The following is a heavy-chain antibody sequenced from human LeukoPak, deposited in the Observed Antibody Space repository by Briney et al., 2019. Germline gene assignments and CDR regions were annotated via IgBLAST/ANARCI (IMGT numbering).Heavy chain of an antibody. CDR2: IWYDGSNT. D-gene: IGHD3-3*01. V-gene: IGHV3-33*01. CDR1: GFTFSRHG. Sequence: GGSLRLSCAASGFTFSRHGMHWVRQAPGKGLEWVAVIWYDGSNTYYVDSVKGRFTISRDNSKNTLYLQMNSLRVEDTAVYYCGRDSRSILIDVWGQGTLVTVSS. CDR3: GRDSRSILIDV. J-gene: IGHJ4*02.